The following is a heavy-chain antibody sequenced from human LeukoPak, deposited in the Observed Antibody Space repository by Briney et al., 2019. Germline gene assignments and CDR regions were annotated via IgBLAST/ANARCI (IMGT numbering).Heavy chain of an antibody. J-gene: IGHJ4*02. CDR2: INEDGSEK. V-gene: IGHV3-7*01. CDR3: LSGPGH. CDR1: GFIFRNYW. Sequence: GGSLRLSCAAAGFIFRNYWMGWVRQAPGKGLEWVANINEDGSEKYVDSEKGRFTISRNNAKNSLYLQMNILRSGDTAVFYCLSGPGHCGQGTLVTVSS.